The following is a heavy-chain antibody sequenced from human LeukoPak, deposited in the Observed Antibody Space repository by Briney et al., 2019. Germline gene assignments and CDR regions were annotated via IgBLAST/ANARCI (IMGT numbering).Heavy chain of an antibody. CDR2: IGAWVPGT. CDR3: AKGKINHDGAFDF. CDR1: GFTFDDYG. V-gene: IGHV3-23*01. D-gene: IGHD1-14*01. Sequence: PGGSLRLSCAASGFTFDDYGMSWVRQAPGRGLEWVSSIGAWVPGTSYADSVKGRFTISRDNSKKTVYLQMNSLRVEDTAVYYCAKGKINHDGAFDFWGQGTMVTVSS. J-gene: IGHJ3*01.